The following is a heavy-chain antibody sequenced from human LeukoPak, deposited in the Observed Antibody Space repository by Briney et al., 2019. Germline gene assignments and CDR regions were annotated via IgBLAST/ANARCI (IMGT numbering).Heavy chain of an antibody. Sequence: ASVKVSCKASGYTFTSYGISWVRQAPGQGLEWMGWISAYTGNTNYAQKLQGRVTMTTDTSTSTAYMELRSLRSDDTAVYYCARNSDDFWSGYSSHNYYYYGMGVWGQGTTVTVSS. D-gene: IGHD3-3*01. CDR2: ISAYTGNT. CDR1: GYTFTSYG. V-gene: IGHV1-18*01. CDR3: ARNSDDFWSGYSSHNYYYYGMGV. J-gene: IGHJ6*02.